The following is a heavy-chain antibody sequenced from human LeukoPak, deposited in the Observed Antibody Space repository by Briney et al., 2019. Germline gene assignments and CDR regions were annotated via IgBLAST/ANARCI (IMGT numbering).Heavy chain of an antibody. V-gene: IGHV4-59*12. Sequence: SETLSLTCTVSGGSISSYYWNWIRQPPGKGLEWIGYIYYSGSTYYNPSLKSRVTISLDTSKNQFSLKLSSVTAADTAVYYCARDHPDYDFWSGQPNGDAFDIWGQGTMVTVSS. D-gene: IGHD3-3*01. CDR2: IYYSGST. CDR1: GGSISSYY. J-gene: IGHJ3*02. CDR3: ARDHPDYDFWSGQPNGDAFDI.